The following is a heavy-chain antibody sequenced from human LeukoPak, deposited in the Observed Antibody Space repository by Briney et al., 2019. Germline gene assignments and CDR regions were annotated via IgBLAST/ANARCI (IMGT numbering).Heavy chain of an antibody. CDR1: GFPFSSNW. J-gene: IGHJ4*02. D-gene: IGHD3-22*01. V-gene: IGHV3-21*01. CDR3: AREVSEGFDF. Sequence: KTGGSLRLSCAASGFPFSSNWMHWVRQAPGKGLEWVSSFGTRSTSIYHAGSVKGRFAISRDNAKNSLYLQMNSLRAEDTALYYCAREVSEGFDFWGQGTLVTVSS. CDR2: FGTRSTSI.